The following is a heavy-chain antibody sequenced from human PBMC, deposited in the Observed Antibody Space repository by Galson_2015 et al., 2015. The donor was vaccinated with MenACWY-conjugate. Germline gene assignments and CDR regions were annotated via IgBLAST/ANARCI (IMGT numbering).Heavy chain of an antibody. CDR3: GRIGTPYNFGSP. J-gene: IGHJ5*02. Sequence: SVKVSCKASGYTFTGYGVSWVRQAPGQGLEWMGWISAYNGVTNYAQKLQGRVSMTTDTSTTSAYVELRSLTSDDTAMYYCGRIGTPYNFGSPWGQGTLVTVSS. CDR1: GYTFTGYG. V-gene: IGHV1-18*01. D-gene: IGHD1-1*01. CDR2: ISAYNGVT.